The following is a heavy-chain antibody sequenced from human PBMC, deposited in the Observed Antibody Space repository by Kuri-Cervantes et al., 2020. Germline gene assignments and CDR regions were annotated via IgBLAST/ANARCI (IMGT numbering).Heavy chain of an antibody. D-gene: IGHD5-18*01. CDR3: ARAERYSGGYSYGYYWFDP. Sequence: ASVKVSCKASGYTFTSYGISWVRQAPGQGLEWMGWISAYNGNTNYAQKLQGRVTITADESTSTAYMELSSLRSEDTAVYYCARAERYSGGYSYGYYWFDPWGQGTLVTVSS. V-gene: IGHV1-18*01. CDR1: GYTFTSYG. J-gene: IGHJ5*02. CDR2: ISAYNGNT.